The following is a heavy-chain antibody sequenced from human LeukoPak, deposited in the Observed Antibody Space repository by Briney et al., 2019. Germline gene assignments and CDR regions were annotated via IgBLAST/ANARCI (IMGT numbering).Heavy chain of an antibody. V-gene: IGHV4-59*12. Sequence: PSETLSLTCTVSGGSISSYYWSWIRQPPGKGLEWVGYIYYSGSTNYNPSLKSRVTMSVDTSKNQFSLKLSSVTAADTAVYYCARDIGSRWYAVWFDPGAREPWSPSPQ. CDR2: IYYSGST. CDR3: ARDIGSRWYAVWFDP. CDR1: GGSISSYY. D-gene: IGHD6-13*01. J-gene: IGHJ5*02.